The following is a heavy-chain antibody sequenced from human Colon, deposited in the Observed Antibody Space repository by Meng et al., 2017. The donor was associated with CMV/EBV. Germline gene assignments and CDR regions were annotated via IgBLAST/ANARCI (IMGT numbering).Heavy chain of an antibody. V-gene: IGHV1-2*02. Sequence: VLLVQSGAELKKPGASVQFSCKASGYTFTGYFMYWVRQAPGQGLEWLGVINPITGGTNYAQKFQGRVTMTRDTSMNTAYMELSRLRSDDTAVYYCASLSGGDFDYWGQGTLVTVSS. CDR1: GYTFTGYF. CDR3: ASLSGGDFDY. J-gene: IGHJ4*02. D-gene: IGHD1-26*01. CDR2: INPITGGT.